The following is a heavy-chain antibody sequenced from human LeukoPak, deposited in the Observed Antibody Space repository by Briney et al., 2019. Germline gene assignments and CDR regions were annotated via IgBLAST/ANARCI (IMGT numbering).Heavy chain of an antibody. Sequence: SETLSLTCAVYGGSFSGYYWRWIRQPPGKGLEWIGEINHSGSTNYNPSLKSRVTISVDTSKNQFSLKLSSVTAADTAVYYCARGRYDFWSGYNFDYWGQGTLVTVSS. J-gene: IGHJ4*02. CDR2: INHSGST. CDR1: GGSFSGYY. V-gene: IGHV4-34*01. CDR3: ARGRYDFWSGYNFDY. D-gene: IGHD3-3*01.